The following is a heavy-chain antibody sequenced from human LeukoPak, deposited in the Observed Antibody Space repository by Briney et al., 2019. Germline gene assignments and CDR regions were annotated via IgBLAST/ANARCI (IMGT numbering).Heavy chain of an antibody. D-gene: IGHD6-19*01. CDR3: ASGGSGWYGAAFDI. J-gene: IGHJ3*02. CDR2: IYTSGST. CDR1: GGSISSGSYY. Sequence: SQTLSLTCTVSGGSISSGSYYWSWIRQPAGKGLEWIGCIYTSGSTNYNPSLKSRVTISVDTSKNQFSLKLSSVTAADTAVYYCASGGSGWYGAAFDIWGQGTMVTVSS. V-gene: IGHV4-61*02.